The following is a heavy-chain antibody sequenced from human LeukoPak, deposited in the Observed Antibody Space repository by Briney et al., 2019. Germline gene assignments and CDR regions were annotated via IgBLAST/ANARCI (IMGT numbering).Heavy chain of an antibody. CDR1: GYTFTSYY. CDR2: INPSGGST. Sequence: GASVKVSCKASGYTFTSYYMHWVRQAPGQGLEWMGIINPSGGSTSYAQKFQGRVTTTRDTSTSTVYMELSSLRSEDTAVYYCARAGSSRDRSRNGGPGYWGQGTLVTVSS. J-gene: IGHJ4*02. D-gene: IGHD6-6*01. CDR3: ARAGSSRDRSRNGGPGY. V-gene: IGHV1-46*01.